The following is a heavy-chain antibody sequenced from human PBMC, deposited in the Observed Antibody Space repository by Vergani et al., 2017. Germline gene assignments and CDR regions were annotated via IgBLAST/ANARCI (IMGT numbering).Heavy chain of an antibody. CDR1: GFTFSSYS. CDR2: ISSSSSYI. V-gene: IGHV3-21*01. Sequence: EVQLVESGGGLVKPGGSLRLTCAASGFTFSSYSMNWVRQAPGKGLEWVSSISSSSSYIYYADSVKGRFTISRDNAKNSLYLQRNRLRAEDTAVYYCARDRVFCGDAYGMDVWGQGTTVTVSS. J-gene: IGHJ6*02. CDR3: ARDRVFCGDAYGMDV. D-gene: IGHD4-17*01.